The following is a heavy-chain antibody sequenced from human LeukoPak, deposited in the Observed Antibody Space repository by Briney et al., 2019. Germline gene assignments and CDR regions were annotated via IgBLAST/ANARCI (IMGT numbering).Heavy chain of an antibody. D-gene: IGHD1-26*01. CDR1: GYTFTSHY. CDR3: ARDQSGEWELVSGWWFDP. V-gene: IGHV1-46*01. J-gene: IGHJ5*02. CDR2: INPSGGST. Sequence: ASVKVSCKASGYTFTSHYMHWVRQAPGQGLEWMGIINPSGGSTSYAQKFQGRVTMTRDMSTSTDYMELSSLRSEDTAVYYCARDQSGEWELVSGWWFDPWGQGTLVTVSS.